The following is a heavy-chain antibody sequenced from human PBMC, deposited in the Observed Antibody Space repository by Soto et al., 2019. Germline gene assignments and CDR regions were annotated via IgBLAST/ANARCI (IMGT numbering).Heavy chain of an antibody. J-gene: IGHJ4*02. CDR2: ISSSSSYI. D-gene: IGHD4-17*01. Sequence: PGGSLRLSCAASGFTFSSYSMKWVRQAPGKGLEWVSSISSSSSYIYYADSVKGRFTISRDNAKNSLYLQMNSLRAEDTAVYYCARPPTTVTTNYLDYWGQGTLVTVSS. CDR1: GFTFSSYS. V-gene: IGHV3-21*01. CDR3: ARPPTTVTTNYLDY.